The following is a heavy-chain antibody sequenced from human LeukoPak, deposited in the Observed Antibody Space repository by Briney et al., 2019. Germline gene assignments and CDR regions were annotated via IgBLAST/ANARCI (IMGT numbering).Heavy chain of an antibody. D-gene: IGHD1-26*01. J-gene: IGHJ6*03. CDR3: ARDSGSYPYYYMDV. CDR2: ISSSSSYI. Sequence: KSGGSLRLSCAASGFTFSSYGMHWVRQAPGKGLEWVSSISSSSSYIYYADSVKGRFTISRDNAKNSLYLQMNSLRAEDTAVYYCARDSGSYPYYYMDVWGKGTTVTVSS. CDR1: GFTFSSYG. V-gene: IGHV3-21*01.